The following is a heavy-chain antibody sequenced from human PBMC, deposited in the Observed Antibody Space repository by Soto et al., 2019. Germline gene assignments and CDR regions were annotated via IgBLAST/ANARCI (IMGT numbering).Heavy chain of an antibody. Sequence: VGSLRVSCAASGCSVSRYGMNGVRQAPGKGLEWGSSFSSSTSYVYYADSVKGRFSVSRDNAKKILYLEMYALRTEDTAVYYCARDPSEGRVGNWFESWGQGTLGRSPQ. CDR1: GCSVSRYG. CDR2: FSSSTSYV. CDR3: ARDPSEGRVGNWFES. V-gene: IGHV3-21*01. J-gene: IGHJ5*01. D-gene: IGHD2-2*01.